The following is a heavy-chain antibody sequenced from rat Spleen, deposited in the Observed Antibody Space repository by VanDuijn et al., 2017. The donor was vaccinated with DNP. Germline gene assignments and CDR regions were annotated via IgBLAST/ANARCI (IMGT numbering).Heavy chain of an antibody. Sequence: QVQLKESGPGLVQPSQTLSLTCTVSGFSVTSYNVHWVRQPPGKGLEWMGVMWSGGGTDYNSALKSRLSISRDTSKSQVLLKMNNLQTEDTAMYFCARSGYNFDYWGQGVMVTVSS. J-gene: IGHJ2*01. CDR2: MWSGGGT. CDR1: GFSVTSYN. CDR3: ARSGYNFDY. D-gene: IGHD1-4*01. V-gene: IGHV2-45*01.